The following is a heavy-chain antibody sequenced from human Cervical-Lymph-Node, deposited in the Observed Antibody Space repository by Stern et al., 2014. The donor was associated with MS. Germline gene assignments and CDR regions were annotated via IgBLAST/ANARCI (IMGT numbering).Heavy chain of an antibody. J-gene: IGHJ4*02. CDR1: GFTFSSYS. V-gene: IGHV3-21*01. CDR3: ARDPITMVRGVIY. D-gene: IGHD3-10*01. Sequence: EVQLVESGGGLVKPGGSLRLSCAASGFTFSSYSMNWVRQAPGKGLEWVSSISSSSSYIYYADSVKGRFTISRDNAKNSLYLQMNSLRAEDTAVYYCARDPITMVRGVIYWGLGTLVTVSS. CDR2: ISSSSSYI.